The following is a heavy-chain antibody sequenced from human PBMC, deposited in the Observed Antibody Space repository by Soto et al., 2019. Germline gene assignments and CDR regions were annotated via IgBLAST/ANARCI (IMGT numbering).Heavy chain of an antibody. J-gene: IGHJ6*03. CDR2: ISSNSGYI. CDR1: GFTFSSYS. CDR3: ARGEVVRPPGIGATMDV. Sequence: EVQLVESGGGLVKPGGSLTLSCAASGFTFSSYSMNWVRQAPGKGLEWVSSISSNSGYIYYADSVKGRFTISRDNAKNSLCMQMTSLRADDTCAYFCARGEVVRPPGIGATMDVGGRGTTVTVSS. V-gene: IGHV3-21*01. D-gene: IGHD2-15*01.